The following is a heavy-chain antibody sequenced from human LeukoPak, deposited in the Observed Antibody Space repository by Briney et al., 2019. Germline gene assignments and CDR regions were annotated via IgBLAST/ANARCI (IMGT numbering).Heavy chain of an antibody. V-gene: IGHV1-24*01. J-gene: IGHJ4*02. Sequence: ASVKVSCKVSGYTLTELSMHWVRQAPGKGLEWMGGFDPEDGETVYAQKFQGRVTMTEDTSTDTAYMELSSLRSEDTAVYYCATDSGSTNPYYFDYWGQGTLVTVSS. CDR3: ATDSGSTNPYYFDY. D-gene: IGHD2-2*01. CDR1: GYTLTELS. CDR2: FDPEDGET.